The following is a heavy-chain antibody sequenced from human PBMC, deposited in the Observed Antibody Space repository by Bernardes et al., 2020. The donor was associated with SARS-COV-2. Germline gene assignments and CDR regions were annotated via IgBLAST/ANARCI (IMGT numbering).Heavy chain of an antibody. J-gene: IGHJ4*02. CDR3: VKDILTVTTVF. CDR2: ISYEGSSI. CDR1: GFTFSNYP. V-gene: IGHV3-30-3*02. D-gene: IGHD4-17*01. Sequence: GGTLRLSCVASGFTFSNYPMHWVRKRPGKGLEWLAVISYEGSSIYYADSVKGRFTISRENSKNTLYLEMNSLRVEDTALYYCVKDILTVTTVFWGQGTLVSVST.